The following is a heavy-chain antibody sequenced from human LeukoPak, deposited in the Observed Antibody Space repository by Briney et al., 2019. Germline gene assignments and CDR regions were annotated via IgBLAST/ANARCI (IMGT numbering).Heavy chain of an antibody. D-gene: IGHD3-10*01. CDR1: GGSLSSSSYY. CDR3: ARRLGSYHSFDY. CDR2: IFYSGST. Sequence: PSESLSLTCPLSGGSLSSSSYYWGWIRQPPGMGLEWLGSIFYSGSTYYNPSLKSRVTISVDTSRNQFSLKLSSVTAADTAVYYCARRLGSYHSFDYWGQGTLVTVSS. J-gene: IGHJ4*02. V-gene: IGHV4-39*01.